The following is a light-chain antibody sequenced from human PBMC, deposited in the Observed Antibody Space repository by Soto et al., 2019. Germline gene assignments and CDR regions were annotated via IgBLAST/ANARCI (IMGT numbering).Light chain of an antibody. CDR1: QSVSSN. CDR3: HQYNNWPPMYT. J-gene: IGKJ2*01. Sequence: EIVMTQSPATLSVSPGESATLSCRASQSVSSNLAWYQRKPGQAPRLLIYGASTRATGVPARFSGSGSETEFTLTISSLQSEDFAVYYCHQYNNWPPMYTFGQGTKVDIK. V-gene: IGKV3-15*01. CDR2: GAS.